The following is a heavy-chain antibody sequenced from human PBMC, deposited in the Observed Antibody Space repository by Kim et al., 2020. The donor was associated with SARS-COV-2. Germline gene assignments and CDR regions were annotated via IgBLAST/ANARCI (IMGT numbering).Heavy chain of an antibody. CDR1: GFTFSSYA. V-gene: IGHV3-23*01. CDR3: AKVASLVVVPAAMPKGNWFDP. D-gene: IGHD2-2*01. Sequence: GGSLRLSCAASGFTFSSYAMSWVRQAPGKGLEWVSAISGSGGSTYYADSVKGRFTISRDNSKNTLYLQMNSLRAEDTAVYYCAKVASLVVVPAAMPKGNWFDPWGQGTLVTVSS. CDR2: ISGSGGST. J-gene: IGHJ5*02.